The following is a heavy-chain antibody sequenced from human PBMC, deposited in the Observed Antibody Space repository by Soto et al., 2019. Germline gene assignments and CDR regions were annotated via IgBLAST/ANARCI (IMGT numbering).Heavy chain of an antibody. CDR1: GGSISGGTYY. CDR3: ARVTFYYNSSGYYRPAYFDQ. Sequence: PSETLSLTCTVSGGSISGGTYYWSWIRQHPGKGLEWIGNIYYSGSTYYNPPLRRRVTISVDTSKSQFSLRLGSVTAADTAVYYCARVTFYYNSSGYYRPAYFDQWGQGTLVTVSS. V-gene: IGHV4-31*03. D-gene: IGHD3-22*01. CDR2: IYYSGST. J-gene: IGHJ4*02.